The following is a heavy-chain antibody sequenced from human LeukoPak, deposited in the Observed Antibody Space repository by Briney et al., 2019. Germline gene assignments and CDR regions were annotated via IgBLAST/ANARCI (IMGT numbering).Heavy chain of an antibody. V-gene: IGHV5-51*01. CDR2: IYPGDSDT. Sequence: GESLKISCKGSGYSFTTYSIGWVRQIPGKGLEWMGLIYPGDSDTRYNPSFQGQVTISADKSITTAYLQWSSLKASDTAMYYCARHFASSGWYWGQGTLVTVSS. CDR3: ARHFASSGWY. CDR1: GYSFTTYS. D-gene: IGHD6-19*01. J-gene: IGHJ4*02.